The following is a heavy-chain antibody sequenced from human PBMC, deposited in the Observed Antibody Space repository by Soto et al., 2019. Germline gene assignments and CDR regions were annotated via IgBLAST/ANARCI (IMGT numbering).Heavy chain of an antibody. CDR2: IYYSGST. CDR3: ARPQRGYSGYDPGYYFDY. Sequence: SETLSLTCTVSGGSISSSSYYWGWIRQPPGKGLEWIGSIYYSGSTYYNPSLKSRVTISVDTSKNQFSLKLSSVTAADTAVYYCARPQRGYSGYDPGYYFDYWGQGTLVTVSS. V-gene: IGHV4-39*01. D-gene: IGHD5-12*01. CDR1: GGSISSSSYY. J-gene: IGHJ4*02.